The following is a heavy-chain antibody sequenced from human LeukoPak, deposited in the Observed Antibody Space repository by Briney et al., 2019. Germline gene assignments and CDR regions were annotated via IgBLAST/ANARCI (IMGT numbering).Heavy chain of an antibody. D-gene: IGHD2-21*02. Sequence: GGSLRLSCAASGFTFSSYAMSWVRQAPGKGLEWVSAISGSGGSTYYADSVKGRFTISRDNPKNTLYLQMNSLRAEDTAVYYCATTRYIVVVTAIPNWFDPWGQGTLVTVSS. CDR3: ATTRYIVVVTAIPNWFDP. J-gene: IGHJ5*02. CDR1: GFTFSSYA. CDR2: ISGSGGST. V-gene: IGHV3-23*01.